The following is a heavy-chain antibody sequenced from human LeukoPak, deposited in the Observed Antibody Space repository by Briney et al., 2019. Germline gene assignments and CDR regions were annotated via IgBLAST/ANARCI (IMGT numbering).Heavy chain of an antibody. CDR1: GYSFTSYW. CDR3: ASPGSSSSKPFDD. V-gene: IGHV5-51*01. D-gene: IGHD6-6*01. J-gene: IGHJ4*02. CDR2: IYPGDSDT. Sequence: GESLKISCKTSGYSFTSYWIGWVRQMPGKGLEWMGIIYPGDSDTRYSPSFQGQVTISADKSINTAYLQWTSLKASDTAMYYCASPGSSSSKPFDDWGQGTLVTVSS.